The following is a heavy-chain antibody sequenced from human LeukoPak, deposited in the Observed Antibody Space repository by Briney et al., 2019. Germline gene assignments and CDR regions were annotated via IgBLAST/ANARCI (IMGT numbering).Heavy chain of an antibody. Sequence: SETLSLTCTVSGGSITSYYWSWIRQPPGKGLEWIGYIYYSGNTNYNPSLKSRVTISVDTSKNQFSLNLSSVTAADTAVYYCARDRGSAGGFDYWGQGTPVTVSS. CDR1: GGSITSYY. V-gene: IGHV4-59*01. CDR2: IYYSGNT. J-gene: IGHJ4*02. D-gene: IGHD6-13*01. CDR3: ARDRGSAGGFDY.